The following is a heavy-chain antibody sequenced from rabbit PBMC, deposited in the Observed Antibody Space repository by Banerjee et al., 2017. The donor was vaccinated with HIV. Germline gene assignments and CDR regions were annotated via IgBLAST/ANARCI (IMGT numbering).Heavy chain of an antibody. CDR1: GFSFSVTYY. CDR2: IHTGSGST. CDR3: ARGVYYTYVYVGYDYTTGYFNL. J-gene: IGHJ4*01. V-gene: IGHV1S43*01. Sequence: QEQLEESGGDLVKPGTSLTLTCTASGFSFSVTYYMCWVRQAPGKGLEWIGCIHTGSGSTYYATWAKGRFTITRSTSLNTVDLKMTSLTAADTATYFCARGVYYTYVYVGYDYTTGYFNLWGPGTLVTVS. D-gene: IGHD6-1*01.